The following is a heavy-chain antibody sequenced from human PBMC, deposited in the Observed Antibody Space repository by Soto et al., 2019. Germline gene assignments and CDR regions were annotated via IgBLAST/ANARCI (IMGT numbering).Heavy chain of an antibody. Sequence: GRSLRLSCAASGFTFSNAWMNWVRQDKRKGLEWVGRIKSKTDGGTTDYAAPVKGRFTISRDDSKNTLYLQMNSLKTEDTAVYYCTHPYVSGSYYDYYYYYGMGVWGQGTTVTGSS. CDR3: THPYVSGSYYDYYYYYGMGV. J-gene: IGHJ6*02. CDR2: IKSKTDGGTT. V-gene: IGHV3-15*07. D-gene: IGHD3-10*01. CDR1: GFTFSNAW.